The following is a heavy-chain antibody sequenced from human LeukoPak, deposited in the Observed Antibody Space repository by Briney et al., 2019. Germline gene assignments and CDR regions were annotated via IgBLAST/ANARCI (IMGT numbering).Heavy chain of an antibody. V-gene: IGHV1-46*01. CDR2: INPSGGST. J-gene: IGHJ3*02. CDR3: VRVVTPSAYDI. CDR1: GYTFTSYY. Sequence: GASVKVSCKASGYTFTSYYIHWVRQAPGQGLEWMGIINPSGGSTTYAQILQGRDTMTRDTSTSTVYMELSSLRSEDTAVYYCVRVVTPSAYDIWGQGTMVTVSS. D-gene: IGHD2-21*02.